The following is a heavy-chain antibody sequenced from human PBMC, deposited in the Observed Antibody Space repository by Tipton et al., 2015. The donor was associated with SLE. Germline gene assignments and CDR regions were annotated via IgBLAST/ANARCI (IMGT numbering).Heavy chain of an antibody. D-gene: IGHD2-15*01. V-gene: IGHV4-34*01. CDR1: GGSFSGYY. J-gene: IGHJ5*02. CDR2: INHSGST. CDR3: ARGFGRDWFDP. Sequence: TLSLTCAVYGGSFSGYYWSWIRQPPGKGLEWIGEINHSGSTNYNPSLKSRVTISVDTSKNQFSLKLSSVTAADTAVYYCARGFGRDWFDPWGQGTLVTVSS.